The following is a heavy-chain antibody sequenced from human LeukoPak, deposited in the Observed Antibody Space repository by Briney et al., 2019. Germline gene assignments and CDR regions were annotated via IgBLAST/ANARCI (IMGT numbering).Heavy chain of an antibody. CDR2: IIPSTGST. Sequence: ASVTVSCKASGYTFTSYYIHWVRQAPGQGLEWMGIIIPSTGSTSYAQKFQGRVTMIRDTSTSTVYMELSSLRSEDTAVYYCATYSGYDPFDYWGQGTLVTVSS. J-gene: IGHJ4*02. CDR3: ATYSGYDPFDY. CDR1: GYTFTSYY. V-gene: IGHV1-46*01. D-gene: IGHD5-12*01.